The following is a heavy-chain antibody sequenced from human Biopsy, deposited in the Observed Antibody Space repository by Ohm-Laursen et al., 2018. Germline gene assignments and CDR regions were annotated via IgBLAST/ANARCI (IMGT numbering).Heavy chain of an antibody. J-gene: IGHJ4*02. CDR1: GGPSSNYA. Sequence: GASVISCKASGGPSSNYAFSWVRQAPGQGLEWVGRIVPILGHLNYAQRFQGRVSITADKSTTYVYMELSRLTSGDTAVYYCAADADGYYTEFDYWGPGTLVTVSS. V-gene: IGHV1-69*04. D-gene: IGHD3-3*01. CDR3: AADADGYYTEFDY. CDR2: IVPILGHL.